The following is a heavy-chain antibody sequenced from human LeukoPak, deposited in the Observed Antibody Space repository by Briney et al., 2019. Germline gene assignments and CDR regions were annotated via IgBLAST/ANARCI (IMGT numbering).Heavy chain of an antibody. CDR3: TTVGYSGYDPDDSNFDY. V-gene: IGHV3-15*01. Sequence: PEGSLRLSCAASGFTFSNAWMSWVRQAPGKGLEWVGRIKSKTDGGTTDYAAPVKGRFTISRDDSKNTLYLQMNSLKTEDTAVYYCTTVGYSGYDPDDSNFDYWGQGTLVTVSS. CDR2: IKSKTDGGTT. D-gene: IGHD5-12*01. J-gene: IGHJ4*02. CDR1: GFTFSNAW.